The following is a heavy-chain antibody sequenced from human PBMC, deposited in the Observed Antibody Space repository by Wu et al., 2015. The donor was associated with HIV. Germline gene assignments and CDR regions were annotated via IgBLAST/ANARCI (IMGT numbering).Heavy chain of an antibody. CDR3: ASGIQAGGANY. J-gene: IGHJ4*02. V-gene: IGHV1-2*02. D-gene: IGHD2-21*01. CDR2: LNPNTGGA. Sequence: QVQLVQSGAVVKKPGASVKVSCKASGYTFTGYYIHWVRQAPGQGLEWMGRLNPNTGGADSSQKFQGRVTLTRDTSINTAYMDLRRLRVDDSATYYCASGIQAGGANYWGQGTLVTVSS. CDR1: GYTFTGYY.